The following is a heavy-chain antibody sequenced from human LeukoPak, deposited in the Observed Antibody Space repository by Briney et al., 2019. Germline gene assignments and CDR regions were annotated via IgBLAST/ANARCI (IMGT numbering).Heavy chain of an antibody. CDR2: IHSSGTT. CDR3: ARHSAMVPQGAFDI. V-gene: IGHV4-59*08. Sequence: SETLSLTCTVSGGSISGYYWIWIRQPPGKGLESIAYIHSSGTTRYNPSLKSRVTISVDTSRNQFFLRLSSVTAADTAVYYCARHSAMVPQGAFDIWGQGTMVTVSS. D-gene: IGHD2-8*01. J-gene: IGHJ3*02. CDR1: GGSISGYY.